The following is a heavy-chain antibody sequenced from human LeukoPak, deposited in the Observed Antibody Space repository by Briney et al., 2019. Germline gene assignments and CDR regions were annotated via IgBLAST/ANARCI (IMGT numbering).Heavy chain of an antibody. CDR3: ARGVAAAGRIRFMDV. J-gene: IGHJ6*04. CDR2: IYTSGST. Sequence: PSETLSLTCTVSGGSISSYYWSWIRQPAGKGLEWIGRIYTSGSTNYNPSLKSRVTMSVDTSKNQFSLKLSSVTAADTAVYYCARGVAAAGRIRFMDVWGKGTTVTVSS. V-gene: IGHV4-4*07. CDR1: GGSISSYY. D-gene: IGHD6-13*01.